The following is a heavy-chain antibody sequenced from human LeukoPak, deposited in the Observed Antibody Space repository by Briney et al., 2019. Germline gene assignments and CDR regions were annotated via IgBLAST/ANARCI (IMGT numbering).Heavy chain of an antibody. V-gene: IGHV3-30*02. J-gene: IGHJ4*02. CDR1: GFTFSSNG. Sequence: GGSLRLSCAASGFTFSSNGMHWVRQAPGKGLEWVAFIRYTGSNKYYADSVKGRFTISRDNSKNTLNLQMNGLRAEDTAVYYCATDGKLGCYDTSGFFPDYWGQGTLVTVSS. CDR3: ATDGKLGCYDTSGFFPDY. CDR2: IRYTGSNK. D-gene: IGHD3-22*01.